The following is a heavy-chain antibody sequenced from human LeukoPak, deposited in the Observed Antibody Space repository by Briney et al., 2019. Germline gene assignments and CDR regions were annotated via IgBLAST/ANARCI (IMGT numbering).Heavy chain of an antibody. CDR2: IYHSGST. CDR3: ARQVMITFGGVIVYFDY. J-gene: IGHJ4*02. V-gene: IGHV4-38-2*01. D-gene: IGHD3-16*02. Sequence: PSETLSLTCAVSGYSISSGYYWGWIRQPPGKGLEWIGSIYHSGSTYYNPSLKSRVTISVDTSKNQFSLKLSSVTAADTAVYYCARQVMITFGGVIVYFDYWGQGTLVTVSS. CDR1: GYSISSGYY.